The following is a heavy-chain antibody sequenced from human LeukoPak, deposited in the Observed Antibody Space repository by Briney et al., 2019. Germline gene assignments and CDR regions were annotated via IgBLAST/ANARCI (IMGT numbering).Heavy chain of an antibody. Sequence: PSETLTLTCTVSGGSISSYYWSWIRQPPGKGLEWIGYIYYSGRTNYNPSLKSRVTISVDTSKNQFSLKLSSVTAADTAVYYCARRGYNYALFDYWGQGTLVTVSS. CDR3: ARRGYNYALFDY. CDR2: IYYSGRT. J-gene: IGHJ4*02. D-gene: IGHD5-18*01. V-gene: IGHV4-59*01. CDR1: GGSISSYY.